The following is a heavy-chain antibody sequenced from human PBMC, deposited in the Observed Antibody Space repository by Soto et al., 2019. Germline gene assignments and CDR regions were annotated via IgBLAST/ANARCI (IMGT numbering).Heavy chain of an antibody. CDR2: IFYSGST. D-gene: IGHD6-13*01. CDR1: GGPISSSAYY. J-gene: IGHJ6*02. Sequence: SETLSLTCSVSGGPISSSAYYWGWVRQPPGKGLEWVGNIFYSGSTYYNPSLKSRVTMSVDTSKMRFSLKLSSVTAADTAVYYCARDGVIAAADCYYYGMDVWGQGTTVTVSS. CDR3: ARDGVIAAADCYYYGMDV. V-gene: IGHV4-39*07.